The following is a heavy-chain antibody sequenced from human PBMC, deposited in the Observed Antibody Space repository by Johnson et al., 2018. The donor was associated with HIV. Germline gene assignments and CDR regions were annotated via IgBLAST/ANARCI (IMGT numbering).Heavy chain of an antibody. V-gene: IGHV3-30*02. CDR3: AKEYYNFWSGPDAFDI. CDR2: IRYDGSNK. J-gene: IGHJ3*02. D-gene: IGHD3-3*01. Sequence: QVQLVESGGGVVQPGGSLRLSCAASGFTFSSYGMHWVRQAPGKGLEWVTFIRYDGSNKYYVDSVKGRFTISRDNSKNTLYLKMNSLRAEDTAVYYCAKEYYNFWSGPDAFDIWGQGIMVTVSS. CDR1: GFTFSSYG.